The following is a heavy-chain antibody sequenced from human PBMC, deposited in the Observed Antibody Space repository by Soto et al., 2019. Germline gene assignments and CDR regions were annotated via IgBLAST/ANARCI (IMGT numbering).Heavy chain of an antibody. CDR1: GGTFSSYA. CDR2: IIPIFGTA. CDR3: ARAGVGVGATKGYYFDY. D-gene: IGHD1-26*01. J-gene: IGHJ4*02. V-gene: IGHV1-69*13. Sequence: GASVKVSCKASGGTFSSYAISWVRQAPGQGLEWMGGIIPIFGTANYAQKFQGRVTITADESTSTAYMELSSLRSEDTAVYYCARAGVGVGATKGYYFDYWGQGTLVTVSS.